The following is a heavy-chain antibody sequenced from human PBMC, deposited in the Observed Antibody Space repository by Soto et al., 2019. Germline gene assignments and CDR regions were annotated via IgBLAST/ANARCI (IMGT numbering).Heavy chain of an antibody. CDR1: GFTFSSYA. D-gene: IGHD2-2*01. V-gene: IGHV3-30-3*01. CDR3: ARDPDIVVVPAPHFDY. Sequence: GGSLRLSCAASGFTFSSYAMHWVRQAPGKGLEWVAVISYDGSNKYYADSVKGRFTISRDNSKNTLYLQMNGLRAEDTAVYYCARDPDIVVVPAPHFDYWGQGTLVTVSS. J-gene: IGHJ4*02. CDR2: ISYDGSNK.